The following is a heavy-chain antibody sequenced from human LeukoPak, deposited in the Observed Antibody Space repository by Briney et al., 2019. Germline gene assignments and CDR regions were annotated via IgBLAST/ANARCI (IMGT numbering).Heavy chain of an antibody. D-gene: IGHD1-26*01. CDR2: ISSGTSYI. V-gene: IGHV3-21*01. J-gene: IGHJ3*02. CDR1: GFTFSNYN. Sequence: GGSLRLSCAAPGFTFSNYNMNWVRQAPGKGLEWVSSISSGTSYIYYADSVKGRFTISRDNAKNSLYLQMNSLRAEDTAVYYCARDPTSSWETAFDIWGQGTMVTVSS. CDR3: ARDPTSSWETAFDI.